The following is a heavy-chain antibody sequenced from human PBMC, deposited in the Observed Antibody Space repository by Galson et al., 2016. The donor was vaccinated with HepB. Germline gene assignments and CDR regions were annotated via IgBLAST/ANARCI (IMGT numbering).Heavy chain of an antibody. D-gene: IGHD7-27*01. V-gene: IGHV1-18*01. Sequence: SVKVSCKASGYTFPSYGITWFRQAPGQGLEWMGGISAYSGNTNFAQKFHGRVTMTTDTLTSTAYMELRSLRSDDTALYYCVRGVAGDQPPNFDYWGQGTQVTVSS. CDR2: ISAYSGNT. J-gene: IGHJ4*02. CDR3: VRGVAGDQPPNFDY. CDR1: GYTFPSYG.